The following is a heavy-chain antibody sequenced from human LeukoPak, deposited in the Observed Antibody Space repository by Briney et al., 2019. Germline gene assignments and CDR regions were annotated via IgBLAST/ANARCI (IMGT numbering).Heavy chain of an antibody. Sequence: ASVTVSCKASGYTFTGYYMHWVRQAPGQGLEWMGWINPNSGGTNYAQKFQGRVTMTRDTSISTAYMELSRLRSDDTAVYYCAREPTSIAAPFDYWGQGTLVTVSS. CDR3: AREPTSIAAPFDY. V-gene: IGHV1-2*02. CDR2: INPNSGGT. D-gene: IGHD6-6*01. CDR1: GYTFTGYY. J-gene: IGHJ4*02.